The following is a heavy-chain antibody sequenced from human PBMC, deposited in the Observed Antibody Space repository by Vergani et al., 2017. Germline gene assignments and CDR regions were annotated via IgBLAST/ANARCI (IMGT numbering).Heavy chain of an antibody. D-gene: IGHD3-9*01. V-gene: IGHV4-59*01. Sequence: QVQLQESGPGLVNPSETLSLTCTVSGGSISSYYWSWIRQPAGKGLEWIGYIYYSGSTNYNPSLKSRVTISVDTSKNQFSLKLSSLTAADTAVYYCARRYYDILTGYGYYYYMDVWGKGTTVTVSS. CDR1: GGSISSYY. J-gene: IGHJ6*03. CDR3: ARRYYDILTGYGYYYYMDV. CDR2: IYYSGST.